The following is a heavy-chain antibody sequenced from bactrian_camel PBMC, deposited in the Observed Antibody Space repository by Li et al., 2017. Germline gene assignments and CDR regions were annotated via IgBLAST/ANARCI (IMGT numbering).Heavy chain of an antibody. CDR1: ANIASRYC. Sequence: HVQLVESGGGSVQAGGSLRLSCAASANIASRYCMGWFRQAPGKEREGIATIYFASSYADSVKGRFTISKVNAKNTLYLQMSNLEPEDTAMYYCAASSWVRHGCPTHVFRVWGQGTQVTVS. D-gene: IGHD3*01. CDR2: IYFAS. V-gene: IGHV3S53*01. J-gene: IGHJ4*01. CDR3: AASSWVRHGCPTHVFRV.